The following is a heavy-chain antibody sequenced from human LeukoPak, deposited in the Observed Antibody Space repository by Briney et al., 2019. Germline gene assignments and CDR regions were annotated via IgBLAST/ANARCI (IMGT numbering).Heavy chain of an antibody. Sequence: GGSLRVSCAASGFTFGSYAMSWFRRAPGKGLEWVSAISGRGGSTYYADSVKGRFTISRDNSKNTLYLQMNSLRAEDTAVYYCAKVPVLYYYDSSGYYYPAWGQGTLVTVSS. CDR3: AKVPVLYYYDSSGYYYPA. J-gene: IGHJ4*02. V-gene: IGHV3-23*01. CDR1: GFTFGSYA. CDR2: ISGRGGST. D-gene: IGHD3-22*01.